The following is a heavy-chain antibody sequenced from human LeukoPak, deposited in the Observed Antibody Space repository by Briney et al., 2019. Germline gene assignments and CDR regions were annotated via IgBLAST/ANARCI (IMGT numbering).Heavy chain of an antibody. D-gene: IGHD3-22*01. CDR3: ARGRLYYYDSSGPATRRRTYNWFDP. J-gene: IGHJ5*02. CDR1: GGSFSGYY. V-gene: IGHV4-34*01. Sequence: SETLSLTCAVYGGSFSGYYWSWIRQPPGKGLKWIGEINHSGSTNYNPSLKSRVTISVDTSKNQFSLKLSSVTAADTAVHYCARGRLYYYDSSGPATRRRTYNWFDPWGQGTLVTVSS. CDR2: INHSGST.